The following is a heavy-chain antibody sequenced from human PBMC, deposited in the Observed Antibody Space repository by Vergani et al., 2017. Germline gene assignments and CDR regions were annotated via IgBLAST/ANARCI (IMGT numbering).Heavy chain of an antibody. D-gene: IGHD4-17*01. J-gene: IGHJ6*03. CDR1: GGSISSGDYY. Sequence: QVQLQESGPGLVKPSQTLSLTCTVSGGSISSGDYYWSWIRQPPGKGLEWIGYIYYSGSTYYNPSLKSRVTISVDTSKNQCSLKLSSVTAADTAVYYCARAPYGDYGVDYYYMDVWGKGTTVTVSS. CDR3: ARAPYGDYGVDYYYMDV. V-gene: IGHV4-30-4*01. CDR2: IYYSGST.